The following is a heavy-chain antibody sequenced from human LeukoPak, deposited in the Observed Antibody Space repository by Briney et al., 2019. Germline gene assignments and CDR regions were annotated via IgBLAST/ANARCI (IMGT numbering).Heavy chain of an antibody. J-gene: IGHJ5*02. Sequence: SETLSLTCTVSGGSISSSTYYWGWIRQHPGRGLEWIGTIYYRGSTYYNPSLKSRVTISVDTSNNQFSLRLSSVTAADTAVYYCAILGTGSSWGQGTLVTVSS. CDR3: AILGTGSS. D-gene: IGHD3-10*01. V-gene: IGHV4-39*01. CDR2: IYYRGST. CDR1: GGSISSSTYY.